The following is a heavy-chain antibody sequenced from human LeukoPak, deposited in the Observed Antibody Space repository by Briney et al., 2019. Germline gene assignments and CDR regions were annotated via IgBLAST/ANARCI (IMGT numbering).Heavy chain of an antibody. Sequence: GRSLRLSCAASGFTFSSYAMHWVRQAPGKGLEWVAVISYDGSNKYYADSVKGRFTISRDNSKNTLYLQMNSLRAEDTAVYYCAKDRDGDGWDYYYYMDVWGRGTTVTISS. V-gene: IGHV3-30*04. CDR2: ISYDGSNK. J-gene: IGHJ6*03. D-gene: IGHD5-24*01. CDR1: GFTFSSYA. CDR3: AKDRDGDGWDYYYYMDV.